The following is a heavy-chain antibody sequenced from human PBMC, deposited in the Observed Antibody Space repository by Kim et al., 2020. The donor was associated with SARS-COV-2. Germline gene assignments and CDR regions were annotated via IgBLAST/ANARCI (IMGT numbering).Heavy chain of an antibody. CDR1: GFTVSSYS. Sequence: GGSLRLSCAASGFTVSSYSMHWVRQAPGKGLEWVAVISYDGSKNYAAYAVEGRFTISGNNTKNTLYLKMNSLRAEDTAVYYCAGDRAGEVVAAGGTWYYG. D-gene: IGHD2-15*01. V-gene: IGHV3-30*04. J-gene: IGHJ6*01. CDR2: ISYDGSKN. CDR3: AGDRAGEVVAAGGTWYYG.